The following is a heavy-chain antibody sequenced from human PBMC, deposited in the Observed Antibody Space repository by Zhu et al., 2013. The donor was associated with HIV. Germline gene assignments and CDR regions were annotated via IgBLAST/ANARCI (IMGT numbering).Heavy chain of an antibody. V-gene: IGHV1-3*01. CDR3: ARLGYQLLGDYYYYGMDV. Sequence: QVQLVQSGAEVKKPGASVKVSCKASGYTFTSYAMHWVRQAPGQRLEWMGWINAGNGNTKYSQKFQGRVTITRDTSASTAYMELSSLRSEDTAVYYCARLGYQLLGDYYYYGMDVWGQGTTVTVSS. CDR1: GYTFTSYA. J-gene: IGHJ6*02. D-gene: IGHD2-2*01. CDR2: INAGNGNT.